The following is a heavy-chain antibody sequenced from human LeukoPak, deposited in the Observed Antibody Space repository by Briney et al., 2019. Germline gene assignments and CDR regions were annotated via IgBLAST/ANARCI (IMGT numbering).Heavy chain of an antibody. CDR2: MYPNSGNT. CDR3: ARTTNYGSGSYFYYYYYMDV. CDR1: GYTFTSYD. J-gene: IGHJ6*03. V-gene: IGHV1-8*03. Sequence: ASVKVSCKASGYTFTSYDINWVRQATGQGLEWMGWMYPNSGNTGYAQKFQGRVTITRNTSISTAYMELSSLRSEDTAVYYCARTTNYGSGSYFYYYYYMDVWGKGTTVTVSS. D-gene: IGHD3-10*01.